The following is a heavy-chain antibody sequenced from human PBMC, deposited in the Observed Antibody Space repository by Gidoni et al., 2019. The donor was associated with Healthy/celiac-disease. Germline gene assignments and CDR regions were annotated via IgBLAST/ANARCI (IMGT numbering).Heavy chain of an antibody. CDR1: GFTFSSYA. Sequence: QVQLVESGGGVVPPGRSLRLFCAASGFTFSSYAMHWVRQAPGKGLEWVAVISYDGSNKYYADSVKGRFTISRDNSKNTLYLQMNSLRAEDTAVYYCARDYVLDYWGQGTLVTVSS. J-gene: IGHJ4*02. CDR3: ARDYVLDY. V-gene: IGHV3-30-3*01. D-gene: IGHD3-16*01. CDR2: ISYDGSNK.